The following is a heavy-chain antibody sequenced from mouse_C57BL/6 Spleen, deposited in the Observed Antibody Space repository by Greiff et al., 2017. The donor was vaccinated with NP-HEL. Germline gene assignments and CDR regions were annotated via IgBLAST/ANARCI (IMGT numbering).Heavy chain of an antibody. V-gene: IGHV1-22*01. CDR3: ATEGIITTVVVPLDY. D-gene: IGHD1-1*01. CDR1: GYTFTDYN. J-gene: IGHJ2*01. CDR2: INPNNGGT. Sequence: EVQLQESGPELVKPGASVKMSCKASGYTFTDYNMHWVKQSHGKSLEWIGYINPNNGGTSYNQKFKGKATLTVNKSSSTAYMELRSLTSEDSAVYYCATEGIITTVVVPLDYWGQGTTLTVSS.